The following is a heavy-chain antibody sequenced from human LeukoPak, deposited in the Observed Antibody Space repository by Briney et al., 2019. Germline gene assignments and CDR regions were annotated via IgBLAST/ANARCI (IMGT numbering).Heavy chain of an antibody. D-gene: IGHD4-17*01. CDR1: GGSISSYY. J-gene: IGHJ3*02. CDR2: IYYSGST. Sequence: SETLSLTCTVSGGSISSYYWSWIRQPPGKGLEWIGYIYYSGSTYYNPSLKSRVTISVDTSKNQFSLKLSSVTAADTAVYYCARRDYGCAFDIWGQGTMVTVSS. V-gene: IGHV4-59*04. CDR3: ARRDYGCAFDI.